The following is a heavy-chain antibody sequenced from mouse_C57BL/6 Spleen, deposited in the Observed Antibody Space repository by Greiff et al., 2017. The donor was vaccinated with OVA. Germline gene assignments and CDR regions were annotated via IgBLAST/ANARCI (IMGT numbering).Heavy chain of an antibody. CDR2: IYPGSGST. V-gene: IGHV1-55*01. CDR1: GYTFTSYW. J-gene: IGHJ2*01. D-gene: IGHD1-1*01. CDR3: ARELLRYLDY. Sequence: QVQLQQPGAELVKPGASVKMSCKASGYTFTSYWITWVKQRPGQGLEWIGDIYPGSGSTNYNEKFKSKATLTVDKSSSTAYMQLSSLTSEDSAVYYCARELLRYLDYWGQGTTLTVSS.